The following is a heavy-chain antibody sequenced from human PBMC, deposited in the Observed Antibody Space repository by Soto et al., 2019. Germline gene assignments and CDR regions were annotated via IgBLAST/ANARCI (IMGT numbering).Heavy chain of an antibody. Sequence: LRLSCAASGFTFSTYSMNWVRQAPGKGLEWVSSISSSSSSSYIYYADSVKGRFSISRDNAKNSLYLQMNSLRAEDTAVYYCARQGSSTKYYTMDVWGQGTTVTVS. CDR2: ISSSSSSSYI. D-gene: IGHD2-2*01. J-gene: IGHJ6*02. V-gene: IGHV3-21*01. CDR1: GFTFSTYS. CDR3: ARQGSSTKYYTMDV.